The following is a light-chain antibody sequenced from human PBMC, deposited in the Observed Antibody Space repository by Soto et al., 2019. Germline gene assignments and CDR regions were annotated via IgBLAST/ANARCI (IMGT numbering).Light chain of an antibody. Sequence: QSVLTQPPSVSAAPGQKVTVSCSGSSSNIGNNHVSWYQHLPGTAPKVLIYDNNKRPSGIPDRFSGSKSGNTASLTISGLQAEDEADYYCSSYTTNITPVVFGGGTKLTVL. J-gene: IGLJ2*01. CDR1: SSNIGNNH. CDR2: DNN. V-gene: IGLV1-51*01. CDR3: SSYTTNITPVV.